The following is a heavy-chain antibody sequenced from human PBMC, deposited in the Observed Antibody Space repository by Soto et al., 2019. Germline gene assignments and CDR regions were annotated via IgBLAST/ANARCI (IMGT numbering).Heavy chain of an antibody. CDR2: IIPIFGTT. CDR3: ARENSIASLSYYYGMDF. V-gene: IGHV1-69*13. Sequence: SVKVSFKVSGGSFTGAAISWVRHAPGQGLEWMGGIIPIFGTTNYAQKFQGRVTIIADESSSTAYMELSSLRSEDTALYYCARENSIASLSYYYGMDFWGQGTTVTVSS. D-gene: IGHD6-6*01. CDR1: GGSFTGAA. J-gene: IGHJ6*02.